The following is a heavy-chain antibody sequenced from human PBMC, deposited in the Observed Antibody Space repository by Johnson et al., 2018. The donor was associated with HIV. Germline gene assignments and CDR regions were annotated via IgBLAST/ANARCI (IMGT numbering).Heavy chain of an antibody. CDR2: ISYDGSNK. V-gene: IGHV3-30-3*01. CDR1: GFTFSSYA. CDR3: TTADIVGTFDI. Sequence: VQLVESGGGVVQPGGSLRLSCEASGFTFSSYAMHWVRQAPGKGLAWVAVISYDGSNKYYADSVKGRFTISRDDSEKSLYLQMSSLKTEDTAVYYCTTADIVGTFDIWGQGTMVTVS. D-gene: IGHD2-15*01. J-gene: IGHJ3*02.